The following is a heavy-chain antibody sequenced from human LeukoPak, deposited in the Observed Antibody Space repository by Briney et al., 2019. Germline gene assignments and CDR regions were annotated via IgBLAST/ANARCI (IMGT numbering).Heavy chain of an antibody. J-gene: IGHJ3*01. CDR1: GGSIINYY. CDR2: IYYTGTT. CDR3: ARLTSLGG. Sequence: SSETLSLTCTVSGGSIINYYWSWTRQPPGKGLEWIGQIYYTGTTNYNPSLESRVTISLDTSKNQFSLKLTSLSAADTAVYYCARLTSLGGWGQGTMVTVSS. V-gene: IGHV4-59*12.